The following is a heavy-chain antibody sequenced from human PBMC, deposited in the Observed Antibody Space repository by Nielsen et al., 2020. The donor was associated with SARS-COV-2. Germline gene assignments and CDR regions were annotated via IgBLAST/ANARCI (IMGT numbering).Heavy chain of an antibody. CDR1: GGSISSGGYY. CDR3: ARDSSFLEWLFFPENWFDP. D-gene: IGHD3-3*01. V-gene: IGHV4-31*03. J-gene: IGHJ5*02. Sequence: SETLSLTCTVSGGSISSGGYYWSWIRQHPGKGLEWIGYIYYSGSTYYNPSLKSRVTISVDTSKNQFSLKLSSVTAADTAVYYCARDSSFLEWLFFPENWFDPWGQGTLVTVSS. CDR2: IYYSGST.